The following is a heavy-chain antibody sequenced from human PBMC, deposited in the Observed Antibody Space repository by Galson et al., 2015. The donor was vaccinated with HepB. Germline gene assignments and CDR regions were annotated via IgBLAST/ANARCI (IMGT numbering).Heavy chain of an antibody. CDR1: GYTFTSYY. Sequence: SVKVSCKASGYTFTSYYIHWVRQAPGQGLEWMGIINPSGGSTTYAQMFQGRVTMTRDTSASTVYMELSSLTSEDTAVYYCAASYYYDTPHFPQFDYWGQGTLVTVSS. CDR3: AASYYYDTPHFPQFDY. V-gene: IGHV1-46*01. J-gene: IGHJ4*02. CDR2: INPSGGST. D-gene: IGHD3-22*01.